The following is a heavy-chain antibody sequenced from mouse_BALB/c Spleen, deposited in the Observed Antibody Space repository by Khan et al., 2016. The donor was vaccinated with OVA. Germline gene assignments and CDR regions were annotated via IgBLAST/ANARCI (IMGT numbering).Heavy chain of an antibody. V-gene: IGHV1S136*01. CDR2: INPYNGGT. CDR1: GYTFTNYV. D-gene: IGHD4-1*01. CDR3: ARVNWQSYYFDY. J-gene: IGHJ2*01. Sequence: EVELVESGPELVKPGASVKMSCKASGYTFTNYVLHWVKQKPGQGLEWIGYINPYNGGTKYNEKFKGKATLASDKSSITAYMELSSLTSEDSAVYYCARVNWQSYYFDYWGQGTTLTLSS.